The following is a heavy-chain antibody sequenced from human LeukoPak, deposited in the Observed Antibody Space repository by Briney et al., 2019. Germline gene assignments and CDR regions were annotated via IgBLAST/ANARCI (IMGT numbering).Heavy chain of an antibody. J-gene: IGHJ4*02. CDR1: GDSISSSSSY. D-gene: IGHD3-3*01. Sequence: SETLSLTCTVSGDSISSSSSYWGWIRQPPGEGLEWIGSIYYTGSTYYNTSLKSRVTISVDTSKNQFSLKLSSVTAADTAVYYCARGITIFGVVIMGNFDYWGQGTLVTVSS. CDR3: ARGITIFGVVIMGNFDY. CDR2: IYYTGST. V-gene: IGHV4-39*07.